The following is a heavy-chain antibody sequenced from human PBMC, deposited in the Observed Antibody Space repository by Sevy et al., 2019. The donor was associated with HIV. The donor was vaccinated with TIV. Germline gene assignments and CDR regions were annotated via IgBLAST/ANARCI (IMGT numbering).Heavy chain of an antibody. J-gene: IGHJ3*02. D-gene: IGHD3-22*01. V-gene: IGHV1-69*13. CDR3: AREGERYDSRAAFDI. Sequence: ASVKVSCKASGGTFSRYSISWVRQAPGQGLEWMGGIIPIFGTANYAQKFQGRVTITADESTSIVYMDLSSLRSEDTAVYYCAREGERYDSRAAFDIWGQGAMVTVSS. CDR2: IIPIFGTA. CDR1: GGTFSRYS.